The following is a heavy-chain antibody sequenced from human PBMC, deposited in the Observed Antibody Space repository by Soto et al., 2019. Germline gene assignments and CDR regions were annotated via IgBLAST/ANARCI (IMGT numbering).Heavy chain of an antibody. CDR1: GFTFSSYA. Sequence: GGSLRLSCAASGFTFSSYAMSWVRQAPGKGLEWVSSISGSGGSTNYADSVKGRFTISRDNSKNTLYLQMNSLRAEDTAVYYCAKGSSTSWPPPLDYWGQGTLVTVSS. V-gene: IGHV3-23*01. CDR2: ISGSGGST. J-gene: IGHJ4*02. D-gene: IGHD2-2*01. CDR3: AKGSSTSWPPPLDY.